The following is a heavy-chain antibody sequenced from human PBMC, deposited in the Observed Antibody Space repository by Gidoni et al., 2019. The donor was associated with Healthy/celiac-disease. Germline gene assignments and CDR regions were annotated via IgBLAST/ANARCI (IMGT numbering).Heavy chain of an antibody. Sequence: VQLVESGGGLVKPGGSLRLSCAASVFTFSSYSMNWVRQAPGKGLEWVSYISSRSSYIYYADSVKGRFTISRDNAKNSLYLQMNSLRAEDTAVYYCARSDSSGWTIDYWGQGTLVTVSS. V-gene: IGHV3-21*01. CDR3: ARSDSSGWTIDY. D-gene: IGHD6-19*01. CDR1: VFTFSSYS. CDR2: ISSRSSYI. J-gene: IGHJ4*02.